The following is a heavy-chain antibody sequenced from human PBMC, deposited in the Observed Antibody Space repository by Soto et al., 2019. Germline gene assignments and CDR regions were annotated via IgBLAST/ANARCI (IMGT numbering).Heavy chain of an antibody. D-gene: IGHD1-7*01. CDR2: SSATGAVT. J-gene: IGHJ4*02. Sequence: GGSLRLSCAASGFTFSSYGMTWVRQAPGKGLEWVSFSSATGAVTYYADSVKGRFTISRDNSKNTLYLQMTSLRADDTAVYYCAKDRRAGGNYGFYSDFWGQGALVTVSS. CDR1: GFTFSSYG. CDR3: AKDRRAGGNYGFYSDF. V-gene: IGHV3-23*01.